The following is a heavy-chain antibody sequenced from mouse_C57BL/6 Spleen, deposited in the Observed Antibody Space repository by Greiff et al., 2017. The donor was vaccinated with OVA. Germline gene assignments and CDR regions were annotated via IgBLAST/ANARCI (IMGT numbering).Heavy chain of an antibody. Sequence: EVKLMESEGGLVQPGSSMKLSCTASGFTFSDYNMAWVRQVPEKGLEWVANINYDGSSTYYLDSLKSRFIISRDNAKNILYLQMSSLKSEDTATYYCARGANWVDYWGQGTTLTVSS. D-gene: IGHD4-1*01. J-gene: IGHJ2*01. CDR3: ARGANWVDY. CDR2: INYDGSST. V-gene: IGHV5-16*01. CDR1: GFTFSDYN.